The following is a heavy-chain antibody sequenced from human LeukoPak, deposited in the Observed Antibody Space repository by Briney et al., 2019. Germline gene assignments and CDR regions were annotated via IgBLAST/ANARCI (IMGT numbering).Heavy chain of an antibody. V-gene: IGHV1-69*13. D-gene: IGHD3-10*01. CDR3: ARDYPVHGSGSYSYYYYGMDV. CDR1: GGTFSSYA. J-gene: IGHJ6*02. CDR2: IIPIFGTA. Sequence: SVKVSCKASGGTFSSYAISWVRQAPGQGLEWMGGIIPIFGTANYAQKFQGRVTITADESTSTAYMELSSLRSEDTAVYYCARDYPVHGSGSYSYYYYGMDVWGQGTTVTVSS.